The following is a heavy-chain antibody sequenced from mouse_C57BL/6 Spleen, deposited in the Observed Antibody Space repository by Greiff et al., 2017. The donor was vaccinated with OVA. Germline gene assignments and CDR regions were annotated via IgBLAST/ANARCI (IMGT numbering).Heavy chain of an antibody. CDR1: GFTFSSYA. CDR2: ISDGGSYT. J-gene: IGHJ3*01. CDR3: ARADYDPPWFAY. Sequence: DVKLVESGGGLVKPGGSLKLSCAASGFTFSSYAMSWVRQTPEKRLEWVATISDGGSYTYYPDNVKGRFTISRDNAKNNLYLQMSHLKSEDTAMYYCARADYDPPWFAYWGQGTLVTVSA. V-gene: IGHV5-4*03. D-gene: IGHD2-4*01.